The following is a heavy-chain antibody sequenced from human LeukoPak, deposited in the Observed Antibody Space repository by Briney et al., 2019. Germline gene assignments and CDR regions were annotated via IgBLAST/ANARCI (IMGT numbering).Heavy chain of an antibody. Sequence: GGSLRLSCKGSGYSLTSYWIGWVRQMPGKGLEWMGIIYRGDSDTRYSPSFQGQVTISADKSISTAYLQWSSLKASDTAMYYCARLRLGFLWNPNDYWGQGTLVTVSS. CDR2: IYRGDSDT. V-gene: IGHV5-51*01. D-gene: IGHD1-1*01. CDR1: GYSLTSYW. J-gene: IGHJ4*02. CDR3: ARLRLGFLWNPNDY.